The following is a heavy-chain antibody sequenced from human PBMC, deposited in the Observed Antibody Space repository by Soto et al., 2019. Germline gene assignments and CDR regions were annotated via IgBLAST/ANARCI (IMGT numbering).Heavy chain of an antibody. V-gene: IGHV1-69*02. D-gene: IGHD6-13*01. Sequence: GASVKVSCKASGGTFSSYTISWVRQAPGQGLEWMGRIIPILGIANYAQKFQGRVTITADKSTSTAYMELSSLRSEDTAVYYCATHSAAAGTRYYYGMDVWGQGTTVTVSS. CDR1: GGTFSSYT. CDR3: ATHSAAAGTRYYYGMDV. J-gene: IGHJ6*02. CDR2: IIPILGIA.